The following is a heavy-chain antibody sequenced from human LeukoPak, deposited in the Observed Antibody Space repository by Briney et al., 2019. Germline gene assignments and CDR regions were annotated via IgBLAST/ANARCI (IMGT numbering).Heavy chain of an antibody. D-gene: IGHD3-9*01. CDR1: GFTFSSYA. CDR2: ISGSGGST. V-gene: IGHV3-23*01. J-gene: IGHJ4*02. Sequence: WGSLRLSCAASGFTFSSYAMSWVRQAPGKGLEWVSAISGSGGSTYYADSVKGRFTISRDNSKNTLYLQMNSLRAEDTAVYYCATYYDILTGYYFYWGQGTLVTVSS. CDR3: ATYYDILTGYYFY.